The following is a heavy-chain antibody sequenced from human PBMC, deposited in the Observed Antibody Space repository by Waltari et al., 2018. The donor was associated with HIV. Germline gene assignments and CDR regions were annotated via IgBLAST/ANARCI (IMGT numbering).Heavy chain of an antibody. CDR1: GDTFRHHY. D-gene: IGHD5-18*01. V-gene: IGHV1-46*01. CDR3: ARGVPVDTTMGKYYYYAMDV. Sequence: QVQLVQSGAEVKKPGASVKVSCKAFGDTFRHHYMTWVRHAPGQGLEWMGIIGPSGGTTNYAQKFQGRVTMTRDTSTSTVYMALSSLRSEDTAIYYCARGVPVDTTMGKYYYYAMDVWGQGTTVTVSS. J-gene: IGHJ6*02. CDR2: IGPSGGTT.